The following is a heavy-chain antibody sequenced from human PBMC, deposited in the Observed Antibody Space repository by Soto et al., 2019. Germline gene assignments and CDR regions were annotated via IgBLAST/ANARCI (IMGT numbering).Heavy chain of an antibody. Sequence: QVQLVESGGGVVQPGRSLRLSCAASGFTFSSYAMHWVRQAPGKGLEWVAVISYDGSNKYYADSVKGRFTISRDNSKNTLYLQMNRLRAEDTAVYYCARRASYYYYYGMGVWGQGTTVTVSS. CDR1: GFTFSSYA. V-gene: IGHV3-30-3*01. CDR3: ARRASYYYYYGMGV. CDR2: ISYDGSNK. J-gene: IGHJ6*02.